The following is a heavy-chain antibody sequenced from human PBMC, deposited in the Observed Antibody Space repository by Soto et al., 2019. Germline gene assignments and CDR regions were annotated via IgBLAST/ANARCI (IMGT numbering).Heavy chain of an antibody. Sequence: GGSLRLSCAASGFTFTAYWMHWVRQAPGKGLEWVSRINRDGTATSYADSMQGRFTISRDNAKNTLSLQMNSLRAEDTAVYYCARVGQGRWHFDSWGQGTLVTVSS. D-gene: IGHD2-15*01. CDR1: GFTFTAYW. J-gene: IGHJ4*02. CDR2: INRDGTAT. CDR3: ARVGQGRWHFDS. V-gene: IGHV3-74*01.